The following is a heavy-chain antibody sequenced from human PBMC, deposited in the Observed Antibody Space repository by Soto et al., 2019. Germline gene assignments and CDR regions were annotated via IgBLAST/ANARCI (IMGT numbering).Heavy chain of an antibody. Sequence: SSETLSLTCAVYGGSFSGYYWSWIRQPPGKGLEWIGEVNHSGSTNYNPSLKSRVTISVDTSKNQFSLKLSSVTAADTAVYYCARGYGRNCDYWGQGTLVTVSS. D-gene: IGHD3-10*01. CDR3: ARGYGRNCDY. CDR1: GGSFSGYY. J-gene: IGHJ4*02. CDR2: VNHSGST. V-gene: IGHV4-34*01.